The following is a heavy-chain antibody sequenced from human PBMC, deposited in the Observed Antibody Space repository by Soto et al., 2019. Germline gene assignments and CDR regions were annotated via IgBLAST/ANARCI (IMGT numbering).Heavy chain of an antibody. Sequence: GGSLRLSCAASGFSFSSYGFHWVRQAPGKGLEWVSGFRSSGDDGTTYYADSVKGRFTISRDNSKNTLFLQMNSLRAEDTAIYYCAKKVNSGPGSQYFDYWGQGTLVTVSS. D-gene: IGHD3-10*01. CDR1: GFSFSSYG. V-gene: IGHV3-23*01. CDR3: AKKVNSGPGSQYFDY. J-gene: IGHJ4*02. CDR2: FRSSGDDGTT.